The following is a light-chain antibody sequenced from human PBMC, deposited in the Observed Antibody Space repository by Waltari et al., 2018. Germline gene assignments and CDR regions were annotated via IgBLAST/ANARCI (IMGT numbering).Light chain of an antibody. CDR3: AAWDDSLNGWV. CDR2: NNN. J-gene: IGLJ3*02. CDR1: PSNIGRPS. Sequence: QSVLTQPPSASGTPGQRVTVPCSGRPSNIGRPSVHHYQQLPGTAPKLLIYNNNERPSGVPDRFSGSKSGTSASLAISGLQSEDEADYYCAAWDDSLNGWVFGGGTKVTVL. V-gene: IGLV1-44*01.